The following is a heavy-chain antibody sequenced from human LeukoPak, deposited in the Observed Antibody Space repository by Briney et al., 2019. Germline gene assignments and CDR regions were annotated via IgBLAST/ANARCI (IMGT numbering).Heavy chain of an antibody. CDR3: ARRDYGGTSGDAFDI. D-gene: IGHD4-23*01. V-gene: IGHV4-59*08. CDR2: IYYSGST. Sequence: SETLSLTCTVSGGSISSYYWSWIRQPPGKGLEWIGYIYYSGSTNYNPSLKSRVTISVDTSKNQFSLKLSSVTAADTAVYYCARRDYGGTSGDAFDIWGQGTMVTVSS. J-gene: IGHJ3*02. CDR1: GGSISSYY.